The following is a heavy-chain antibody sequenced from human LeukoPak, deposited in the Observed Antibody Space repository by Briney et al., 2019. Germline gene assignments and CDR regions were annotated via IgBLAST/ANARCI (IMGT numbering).Heavy chain of an antibody. CDR2: INTYNGNT. J-gene: IGHJ4*02. CDR1: GYTFTNYD. CDR3: ARDPHEFSSGWSQFDY. D-gene: IGHD6-19*01. Sequence: ASVKVSCKASGYTFTNYDVSWVRQAPGQGLEWMGWINTYNGNTNYAQKLRGRVTMTTDTSTSTAYMELRSLRSDDTAVYYCARDPHEFSSGWSQFDYWGQGTLVTVSS. V-gene: IGHV1-18*01.